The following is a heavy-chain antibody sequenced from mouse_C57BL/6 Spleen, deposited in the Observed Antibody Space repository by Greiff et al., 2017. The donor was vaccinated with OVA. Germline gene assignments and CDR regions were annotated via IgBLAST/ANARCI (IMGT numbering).Heavy chain of an antibody. Sequence: QVQLKQSGAELVKPGASVKISCKASGYAFSSYWMNWVKQRPGKGLEWIGQIYPGDGDTNYNGKFKGKATLTADKSSSTAYMQLSSLTSEDSAVYFCAIYYGSSYVRDWYFDVWGTGTTVTVSS. J-gene: IGHJ1*03. CDR1: GYAFSSYW. D-gene: IGHD1-1*01. V-gene: IGHV1-80*01. CDR2: IYPGDGDT. CDR3: AIYYGSSYVRDWYFDV.